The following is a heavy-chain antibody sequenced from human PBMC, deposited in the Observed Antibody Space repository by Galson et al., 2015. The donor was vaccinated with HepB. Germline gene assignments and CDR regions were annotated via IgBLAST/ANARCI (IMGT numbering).Heavy chain of an antibody. CDR3: ARVVSIHSSGLDAFGI. J-gene: IGHJ3*02. CDR2: IYPGDSDT. CDR1: GYSFSNYW. D-gene: IGHD3-22*01. Sequence: QSGAEVKKPGESLKISCKGSGYSFSNYWVAWVRQMPGEGLEWMGIIYPGDSDTRYSPSFQGQVSISADKSISTAYLHWSGLKASDTAMYYCARVVSIHSSGLDAFGIWGQGTAVTVSS. V-gene: IGHV5-51*01.